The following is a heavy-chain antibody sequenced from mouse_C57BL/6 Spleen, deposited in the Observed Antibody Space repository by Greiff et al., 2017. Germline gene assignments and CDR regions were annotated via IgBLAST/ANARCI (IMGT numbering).Heavy chain of an antibody. CDR1: GFTFTDYY. V-gene: IGHV7-3*01. CDR3: ARSKFITTVVPFDY. J-gene: IGHJ2*01. D-gene: IGHD1-1*01. Sequence: EVQRVESGGGLVQPGGSLSLSCAASGFTFTDYYMSWVRQPPGKALEWLGFIRNKANGYTTEYSASVKGRFTISRDNSQSILYLQMNALRAEDSATYYCARSKFITTVVPFDYWGQGTTLTVSS. CDR2: IRNKANGYTT.